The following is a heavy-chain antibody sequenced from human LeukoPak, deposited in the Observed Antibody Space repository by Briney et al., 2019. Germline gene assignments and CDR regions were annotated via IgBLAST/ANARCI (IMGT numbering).Heavy chain of an antibody. J-gene: IGHJ4*02. CDR3: ARGAGAYSHPYDY. Sequence: GGSLRLSCTVSGFTVSSNSMSWVRQAPGKGLEWVSFIYSDNTHYSDSVKGRFTISRDNSKNTLYLQMNSLRAEDTAVYYCARGAGAYSHPYDYLGQGTLVTVSS. D-gene: IGHD4/OR15-4a*01. CDR2: IYSDNT. V-gene: IGHV3-53*01. CDR1: GFTVSSNS.